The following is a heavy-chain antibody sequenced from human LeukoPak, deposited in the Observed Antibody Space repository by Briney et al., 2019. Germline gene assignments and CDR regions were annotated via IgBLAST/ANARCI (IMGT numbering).Heavy chain of an antibody. CDR1: GGSISSGSYY. CDR2: IYTSGST. V-gene: IGHV4-61*02. D-gene: IGHD6-13*01. Sequence: KASETLSLTCTVSGGSISSGSYYWSWIRQPAGKGLEWIGRIYTSGSTNYNPSLKSRVTISVDTSMNQFSLKLSSVTAADTAVYYCAREGPAAGGGVDYWGQGTLVTVSS. J-gene: IGHJ4*02. CDR3: AREGPAAGGGVDY.